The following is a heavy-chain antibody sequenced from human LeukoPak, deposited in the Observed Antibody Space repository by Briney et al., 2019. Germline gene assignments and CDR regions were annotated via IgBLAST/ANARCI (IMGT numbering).Heavy chain of an antibody. CDR3: ARGPKNYYDSSGYYFY. V-gene: IGHV1-18*04. J-gene: IGHJ4*02. Sequence: GASVTVSCKASGYTFTSYYMHWVRQAPGQGLEWMGWISAYNGNTNYAQKLQGRVTMTTDTSTSTAYMELRSLRSDDTAVYYCARGPKNYYDSSGYYFYWGQGTLVTVSS. CDR1: GYTFTSYY. CDR2: ISAYNGNT. D-gene: IGHD3-22*01.